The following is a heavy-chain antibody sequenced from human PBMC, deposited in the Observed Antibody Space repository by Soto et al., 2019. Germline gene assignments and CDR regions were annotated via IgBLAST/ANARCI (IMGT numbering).Heavy chain of an antibody. CDR1: GGSFGSCA. V-gene: IGHV1-69*01. CDR3: ARLRRDWGDAFDL. CDR2: IIPVFDKA. D-gene: IGHD3-16*01. J-gene: IGHJ3*01. Sequence: QVQLVQSGADVKKPWSSVKVSCKTSGGSFGSCAISWVRQAPAQGLEWMGEIIPVFDKANYAQNFQGRLTITADELTGTVFMELSSLRSEDTAVYFCARLRRDWGDAFDLWGLGTFVTVSS.